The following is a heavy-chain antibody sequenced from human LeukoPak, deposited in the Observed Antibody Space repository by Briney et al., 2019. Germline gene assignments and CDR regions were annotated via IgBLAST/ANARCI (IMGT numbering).Heavy chain of an antibody. CDR3: AAWLRFLEWPRIDY. J-gene: IGHJ4*02. CDR2: IVVGSGNT. D-gene: IGHD3-3*01. V-gene: IGHV1-58*01. CDR1: GFTFKRSA. Sequence: SVRVSCKASGFTFKRSAVQWVRQARGQRLEWIGWIVVGSGNTNYAQRFQERVTITRDMSTNTAYMELSNLRSEDTAVYYCAAWLRFLEWPRIDYWGQGILVTVSS.